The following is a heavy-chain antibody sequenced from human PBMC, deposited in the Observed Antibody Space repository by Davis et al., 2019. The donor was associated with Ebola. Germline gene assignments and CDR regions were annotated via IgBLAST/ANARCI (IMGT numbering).Heavy chain of an antibody. J-gene: IGHJ4*02. CDR1: GFTFSSYW. V-gene: IGHV3-7*03. CDR2: IKQDGSEK. D-gene: IGHD3-3*01. CDR3: ARGHLLRFLEWLPLGFDY. Sequence: GGSLRLSCAASGFTFSSYWMHWVRHAPGKGLEWVANIKQDGSEKYYVDSVKGRFTISRDNAKNSLYLQMNSLRAEDTAVYYCARGHLLRFLEWLPLGFDYWGQGTLVTVSS.